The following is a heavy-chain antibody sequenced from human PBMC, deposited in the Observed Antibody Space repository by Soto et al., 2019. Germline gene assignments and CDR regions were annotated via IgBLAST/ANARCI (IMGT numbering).Heavy chain of an antibody. CDR1: GGTFSSYA. V-gene: IGHV1-69*13. CDR2: IIPIFGTA. J-gene: IGHJ6*02. Sequence: GASVKVSCKASGGTFSSYAISWVRQAPGQGLEWMGGIIPIFGTANYAQKFQGRVTITADESTGTAYMELSSLRSEDTAVYYCARGIGSSSGMDVWGQGTTVTVSS. CDR3: ARGIGSSSGMDV. D-gene: IGHD6-13*01.